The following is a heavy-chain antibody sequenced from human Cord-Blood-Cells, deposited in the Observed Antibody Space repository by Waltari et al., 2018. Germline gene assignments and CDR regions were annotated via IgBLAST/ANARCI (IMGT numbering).Heavy chain of an antibody. CDR2: IYHSGRT. J-gene: IGHJ4*02. Sequence: QVQLQESGPGLVKPSETLSLTCTVSGYSISSGYYWGWIRQPPGKGLEWIGSIYHSGRTYYNPSLKSRVTISVDTSKNQFSLKLSSVTAADTAVYYCARAASVYDFWSGYYDYWGQGTLVTVSS. CDR3: ARAASVYDFWSGYYDY. V-gene: IGHV4-38-2*02. CDR1: GYSISSGYY. D-gene: IGHD3-3*01.